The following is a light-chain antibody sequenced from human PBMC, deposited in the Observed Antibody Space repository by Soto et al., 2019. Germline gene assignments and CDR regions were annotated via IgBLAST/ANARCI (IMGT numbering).Light chain of an antibody. V-gene: IGKV3-15*01. CDR3: QQYGSSGT. J-gene: IGKJ1*01. CDR1: QSLGGN. Sequence: EIVMTQSPATLAVSPGDTVTLSCRASQSLGGNLAWYQQKPGQAPRLFIFRASSRATGVPARFSASGSGTEFTLTIGRLEPEDFAVYYCQQYGSSGTFGQGTKVDIK. CDR2: RAS.